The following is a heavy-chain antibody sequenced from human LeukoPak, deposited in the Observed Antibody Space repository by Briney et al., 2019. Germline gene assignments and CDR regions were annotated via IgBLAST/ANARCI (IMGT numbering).Heavy chain of an antibody. CDR3: ARSYSSARSDY. D-gene: IGHD6-19*01. Sequence: SETLSLTFTVSGGSISYYYWSWIRPPPGKGLEWIGYIYSTGSANYNPSLKSRVTMSLDTSKNQFSLRLTSVTAADTAVYYCARSYSSARSDYWGQGTLVTVSS. J-gene: IGHJ4*02. CDR2: IYSTGSA. V-gene: IGHV4-59*01. CDR1: GGSISYYY.